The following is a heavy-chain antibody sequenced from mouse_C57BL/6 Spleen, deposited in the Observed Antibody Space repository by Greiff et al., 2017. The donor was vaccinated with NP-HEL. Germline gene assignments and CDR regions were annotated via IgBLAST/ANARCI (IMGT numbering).Heavy chain of an antibody. CDR2: ISSGGSYT. CDR3: ARGTTVVAKYFDV. J-gene: IGHJ1*03. CDR1: GFTFSSYG. Sequence: EVKLQESGGDLVKPGGSLKLSCAASGFTFSSYGMSWVRQTPDKRLEWVATISSGGSYTYYPDSVKGRFTISRDNAKNTLYLQMSSLKSEDTAMYYCARGTTVVAKYFDVWGTGTTVTVSS. V-gene: IGHV5-6*01. D-gene: IGHD1-1*01.